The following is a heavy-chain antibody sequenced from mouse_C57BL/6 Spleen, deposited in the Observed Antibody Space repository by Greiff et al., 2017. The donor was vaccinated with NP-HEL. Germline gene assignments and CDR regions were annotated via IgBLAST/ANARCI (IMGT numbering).Heavy chain of an antibody. Sequence: QVQLQQSGAELARPGASVKLSCKASGYTFTSYGISWVKQRTGQGLEWIGEIYPRSGNTYYNEKFEGKATLTADKSSSTAYMELRSLTSEDSAVYFCARGGYDYDPYWYFDVWGTGTTVTVSS. CDR1: GYTFTSYG. D-gene: IGHD2-4*01. CDR2: IYPRSGNT. V-gene: IGHV1-81*01. J-gene: IGHJ1*03. CDR3: ARGGYDYDPYWYFDV.